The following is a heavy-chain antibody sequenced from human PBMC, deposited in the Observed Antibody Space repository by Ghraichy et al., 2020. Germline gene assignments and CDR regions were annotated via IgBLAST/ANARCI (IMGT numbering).Heavy chain of an antibody. D-gene: IGHD3-10*01. Sequence: GESLNISCAASGFIFNSYSMNWVRQAPGKGLEWVSFISSDLNYIYYADSVKGRFTISRDNAKTSLHLQMNSLRAEDTAVYYCARDRIPDARFGELDFGDDSWGQGALVTVSS. CDR1: GFIFNSYS. J-gene: IGHJ5*01. CDR2: ISSDLNYI. V-gene: IGHV3-21*01. CDR3: ARDRIPDARFGELDFGDDS.